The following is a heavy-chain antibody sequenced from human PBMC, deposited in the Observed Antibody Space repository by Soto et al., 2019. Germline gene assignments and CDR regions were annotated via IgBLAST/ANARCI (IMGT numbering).Heavy chain of an antibody. CDR3: ARAWRFGDYYYYGMDV. D-gene: IGHD3-10*01. CDR1: GYSFTNYW. V-gene: IGHV5-51*01. J-gene: IGHJ6*02. Sequence: GESLKISCKGSGYSFTNYWIGWVRQMPGKGPEWMGIIYPGDSDTRYSPSFQGQVTISADKSISTAYLQWSSLKASDTAMYYCARAWRFGDYYYYGMDVWGQGTTVTVSS. CDR2: IYPGDSDT.